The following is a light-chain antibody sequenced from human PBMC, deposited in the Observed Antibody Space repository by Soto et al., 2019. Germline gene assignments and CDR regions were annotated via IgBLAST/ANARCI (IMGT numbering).Light chain of an antibody. Sequence: QSVLTQPPSVSAAPRQKVTISCSGSSSNIGSNYVSWYQQLPGTAPKLLIYENNKRPSGIPDRFSGSKSGTSATLGITGLQTGDEADYYCGTWDSSLSAVVFGGGTKVTVL. CDR1: SSNIGSNY. J-gene: IGLJ2*01. V-gene: IGLV1-51*02. CDR2: ENN. CDR3: GTWDSSLSAVV.